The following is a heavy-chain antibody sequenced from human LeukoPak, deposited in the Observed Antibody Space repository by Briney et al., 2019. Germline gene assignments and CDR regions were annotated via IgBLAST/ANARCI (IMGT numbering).Heavy chain of an antibody. J-gene: IGHJ4*02. CDR1: GGSISFTNW. CDR2: VHLDGRT. V-gene: IGHV4-4*02. CDR3: ARARNEILAGYYSFDF. Sequence: PSETLSLTCGVSGGSISFTNWWTWVRQPPGKGLEWIGEVHLDGRTNYNPSLQSRLTMSVDFSENHISLKLTSVTAADTAVYYCARARNEILAGYYSFDFWGQGTLVTVSP. D-gene: IGHD3-9*01.